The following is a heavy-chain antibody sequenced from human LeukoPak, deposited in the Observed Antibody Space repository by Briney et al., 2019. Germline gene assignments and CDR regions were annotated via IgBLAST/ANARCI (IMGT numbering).Heavy chain of an antibody. Sequence: SVKVSCKASGFTFTSSAMQWVRQARGQRLEWIGWIVVGSGNTNYAQKFQERVTITRDMSTSTAYMELSSLRSEDTAVYYCAADPRTNSGNPTFYYYYGMDVWGQGTTVTVSS. V-gene: IGHV1-58*02. CDR2: IVVGSGNT. J-gene: IGHJ6*02. D-gene: IGHD1-26*01. CDR3: AADPRTNSGNPTFYYYYGMDV. CDR1: GFTFTSSA.